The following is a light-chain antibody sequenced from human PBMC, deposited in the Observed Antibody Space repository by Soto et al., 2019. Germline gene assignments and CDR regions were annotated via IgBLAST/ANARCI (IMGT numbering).Light chain of an antibody. Sequence: QPPVPLSLCPLKSATLSCRARQRVSRSYLAWYQQKPGQGPRLLIYGASSRATGIPDRFSGSGSGADFTLSISRLEPEDFAVHYSQQYGGVTPWTSGQRTEVDIK. CDR2: GAS. CDR1: QRVSRSY. V-gene: IGKV3-20*01. J-gene: IGKJ1*01. CDR3: QQYGGVTPWT.